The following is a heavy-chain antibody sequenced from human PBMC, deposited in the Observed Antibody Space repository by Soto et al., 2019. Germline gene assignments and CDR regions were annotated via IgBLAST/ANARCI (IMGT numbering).Heavy chain of an antibody. D-gene: IGHD3-9*01. J-gene: IGHJ6*02. CDR2: ISAYNGNT. CDR1: GYTFTSYG. Sequence: GASVKVSCKASGYTFTSYGISWVRHAPGQGLEWMGWISAYNGNTNYAQKLQGRVTMTTDTSTSTAYMELRSLRSDDTAVYYCARVPSYYDILTGWLIYGMDVWGQGTTVTVSS. CDR3: ARVPSYYDILTGWLIYGMDV. V-gene: IGHV1-18*01.